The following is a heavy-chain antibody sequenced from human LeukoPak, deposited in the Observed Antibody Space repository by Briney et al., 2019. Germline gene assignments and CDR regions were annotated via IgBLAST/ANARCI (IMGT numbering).Heavy chain of an antibody. D-gene: IGHD4-17*01. V-gene: IGHV4-34*01. CDR3: ASSHGRTTVTLWFDP. Sequence: PSETLSLTCTVSGGSISSYYWSWIRQPPGKGLEWIGEINHSGSTNYNPSLKSRVTISVDTSKNQFSLKLSSVTAADTAVYYCASSHGRTTVTLWFDPWGQGTLVTVSS. CDR2: INHSGST. J-gene: IGHJ5*02. CDR1: GGSISSYY.